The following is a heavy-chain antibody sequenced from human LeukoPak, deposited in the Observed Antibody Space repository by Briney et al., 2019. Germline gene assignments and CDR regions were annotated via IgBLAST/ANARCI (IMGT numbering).Heavy chain of an antibody. J-gene: IGHJ4*02. Sequence: ASVKVSCKASGYTFSSYAVHWVRQAPGQRLEWMGWITGGDGSTKYSQKFQGRITITRDTSASTAYMELSSLRSEDTAVYYCARDVLGTNDYWGQGALVTVSS. CDR1: GYTFSSYA. CDR3: ARDVLGTNDY. D-gene: IGHD1-7*01. V-gene: IGHV1-3*01. CDR2: ITGGDGST.